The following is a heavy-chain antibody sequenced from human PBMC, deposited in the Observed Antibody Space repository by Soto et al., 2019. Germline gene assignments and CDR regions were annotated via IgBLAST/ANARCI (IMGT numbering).Heavy chain of an antibody. CDR1: GFTLSSYS. Sequence: GGSLRLSCAASGFTLSSYSMKWVRQAPGKGLERVSSISSSSSYISYADSVKGRFTISRDNAKNSLYLQMNSLRAEDTAVYYCTTVPPLPDFWSCYSPSFYGMDVGYQGPT. V-gene: IGHV3-21*01. D-gene: IGHD3-3*01. J-gene: IGHJ6*02. CDR2: ISSSSSYI. CDR3: TTVPPLPDFWSCYSPSFYGMDV.